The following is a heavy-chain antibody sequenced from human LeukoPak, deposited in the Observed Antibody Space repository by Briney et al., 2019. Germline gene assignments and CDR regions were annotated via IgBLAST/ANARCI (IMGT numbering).Heavy chain of an antibody. D-gene: IGHD4-17*01. V-gene: IGHV3-23*01. CDR3: AKGPSLYGDYLLPSMDV. Sequence: GGPLRLSCAASGFTFSSYAMSWVRQAPGKGLEWVSAISGSGSSTYYADSVKGRFTISRDNSKNTLYLQMNSLRAEDTAVYYCAKGPSLYGDYLLPSMDVWGQGTTVTVSS. CDR1: GFTFSSYA. CDR2: ISGSGSST. J-gene: IGHJ6*02.